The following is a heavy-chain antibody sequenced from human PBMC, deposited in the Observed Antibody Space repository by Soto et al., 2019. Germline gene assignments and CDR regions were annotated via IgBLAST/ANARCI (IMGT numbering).Heavy chain of an antibody. CDR2: INHSGST. CDR3: ARGYHQQDV. J-gene: IGHJ6*02. V-gene: IGHV4-34*01. Sequence: PGGSLRLSCAASGFTFSSYAMSWVRQPPGKGLEWIGEINHSGSTNYDPSLKSRVTISVDTSKNQFSLKLSSVTAADTAVYYCARGYHQQDVWGQGTTVTVSS. D-gene: IGHD2-2*01. CDR1: GFTFSSYA.